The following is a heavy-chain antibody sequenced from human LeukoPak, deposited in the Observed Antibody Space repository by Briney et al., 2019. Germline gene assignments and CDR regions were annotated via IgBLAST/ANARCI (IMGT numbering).Heavy chain of an antibody. J-gene: IGHJ3*02. CDR2: ISYDGSNK. D-gene: IGHD3-10*01. CDR3: AKDRGTMVRGVSDAFDI. Sequence: GGSLRLSCAASGFTFSTYAMTWVRQAPGKGLEWVAVISYDGSNKYYADSVKGRFIISRDNSKNTLYLQMNGLRAEDTAVYYCAKDRGTMVRGVSDAFDIWGQGTMVTVSS. CDR1: GFTFSTYA. V-gene: IGHV3-30*18.